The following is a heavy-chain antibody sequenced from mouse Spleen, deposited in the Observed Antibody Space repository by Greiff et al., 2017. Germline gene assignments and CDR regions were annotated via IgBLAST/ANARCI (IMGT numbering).Heavy chain of an antibody. V-gene: IGHV14-4*01. CDR3: TTLTSYYARDY. Sequence: VQLQQSGAELVRPGASVKLSCTASGFTIKDDYMHWVKQRPEQGLEWIGWIDPENGDTEYASKFQGKATITADTSSNTAYLQLSSLTSEDTAVYYCTTLTSYYARDYWGQGTSVTVSS. CDR1: GFTIKDDY. J-gene: IGHJ4*01. D-gene: IGHD4-1*01. CDR2: IDPENGDT.